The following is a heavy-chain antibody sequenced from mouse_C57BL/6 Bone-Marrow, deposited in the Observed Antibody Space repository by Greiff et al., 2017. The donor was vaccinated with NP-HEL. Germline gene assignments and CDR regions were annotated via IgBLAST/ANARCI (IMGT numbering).Heavy chain of an antibody. V-gene: IGHV1-82*01. CDR2: IYPGDGDT. CDR1: GYAFSSSW. J-gene: IGHJ2*01. D-gene: IGHD1-1*01. CDR3: ARAITTVVANFDY. Sequence: VQRVESGPELVKPGASVKISCKASGYAFSSSWMNWVKQRPGKGLEWIGRIYPGDGDTNYNGKFKGKATLTADKSSSTAYMQLSSLTSEDSAVYFCARAITTVVANFDYWGKGTTLTVSS.